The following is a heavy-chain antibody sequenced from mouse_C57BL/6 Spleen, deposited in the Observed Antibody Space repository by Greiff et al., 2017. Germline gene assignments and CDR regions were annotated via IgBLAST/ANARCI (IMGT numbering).Heavy chain of an antibody. V-gene: IGHV8-12*01. J-gene: IGHJ1*03. CDR1: GFSLSTSGMG. CDR2: IYWDDDK. CDR3: ARRYYYGSSYENWWYFDV. Sequence: QVTLKESGPGILQSSQTLRLTCSFSGFSLSTSGMGVSWIRQPSGKGLEWLAHIYWDDDKRYHPSLKSRLTISKDTSRKQVFLKITSVDTADTATYYCARRYYYGSSYENWWYFDVWGTGTTVTVSS. D-gene: IGHD1-1*01.